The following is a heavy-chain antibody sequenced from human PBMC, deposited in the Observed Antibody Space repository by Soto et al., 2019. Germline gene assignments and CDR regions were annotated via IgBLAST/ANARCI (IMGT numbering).Heavy chain of an antibody. D-gene: IGHD4-17*01. Sequence: QITLKESGPPLVKPTQTLTLTCTFSGFSLSTSGVGVGWIRQPPGKALEWLALIYWDDDKRYSPSLKSRLTPTKYTSTPLVVLNMTIMATVDTATSYCAHSHAASNYVDYEPINTFDYWGQGTLVTVSS. CDR1: GFSLSTSGVG. CDR3: AHSHAASNYVDYEPINTFDY. J-gene: IGHJ4*02. CDR2: IYWDDDK. V-gene: IGHV2-5*02.